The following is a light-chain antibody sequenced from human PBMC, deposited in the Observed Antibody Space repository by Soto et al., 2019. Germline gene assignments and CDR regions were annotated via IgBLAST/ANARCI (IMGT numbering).Light chain of an antibody. Sequence: EIVMTQSPATLSGSPGERATLSCRASQSVATNLAWYQQKPGQAPRLLIYGASTRATGIPARFSGSGSGTDFTLTISSLQSVDFAVYSCQQYNNWPWKFGQGTKV. CDR3: QQYNNWPWK. J-gene: IGKJ1*01. V-gene: IGKV3-15*01. CDR1: QSVATN. CDR2: GAS.